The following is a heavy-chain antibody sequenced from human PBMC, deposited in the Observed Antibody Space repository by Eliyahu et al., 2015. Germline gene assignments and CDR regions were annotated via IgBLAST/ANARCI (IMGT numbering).Heavy chain of an antibody. V-gene: IGHV3-23*04. J-gene: IGHJ3*02. CDR3: AKDLQYQLPYAFDM. CDR1: GFXLSSYV. D-gene: IGHD2-2*01. Sequence: EVQLVESGGALVQPGGSLRLSCAASGFXLSSYVMSWVRQAPGKGLEWVSFISGSGDTTHYADSVKGRFTISRDNSKNTLYLQLDTLTAEDTATYYCAKDLQYQLPYAFDMWGLGTMVSVSS. CDR2: ISGSGDTT.